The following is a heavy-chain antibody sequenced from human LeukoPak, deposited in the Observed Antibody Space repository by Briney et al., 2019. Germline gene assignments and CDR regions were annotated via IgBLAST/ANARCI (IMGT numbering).Heavy chain of an antibody. D-gene: IGHD4-17*01. CDR2: ISYDGSNR. CDR3: AKDLYGDYGPLEY. Sequence: GSLRLSCAASGFTFSSYWMSWVRQAPGKGLEWVAVISYDGSNRYYADSVKGRFTISRDNSKNTLYLQMNSLRAEDTAVYYCAKDLYGDYGPLEYWGQGTLVTVSS. J-gene: IGHJ4*02. V-gene: IGHV3-30*18. CDR1: GFTFSSYW.